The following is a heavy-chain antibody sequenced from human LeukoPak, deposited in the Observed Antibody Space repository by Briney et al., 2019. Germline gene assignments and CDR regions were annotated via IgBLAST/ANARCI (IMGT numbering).Heavy chain of an antibody. J-gene: IGHJ4*02. CDR1: GFTFDDYA. CDR3: ALIAVAGNGQVY. D-gene: IGHD6-19*01. V-gene: IGHV3-9*01. CDR2: ISWNSGSI. Sequence: PGGSLRLSCAASGFTFDDYAMHWVRQAPGKGLEWVSGISWNSGSIGYADSVKGRFTISRDNAKNSLYLQMNSLRAEDTALYYCALIAVAGNGQVYWGQGTLVTVSS.